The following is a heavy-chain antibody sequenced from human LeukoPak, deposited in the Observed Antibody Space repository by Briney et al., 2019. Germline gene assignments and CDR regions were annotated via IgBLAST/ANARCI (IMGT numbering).Heavy chain of an antibody. V-gene: IGHV4-61*01. Sequence: SETLSLTCTVSGGSVSSSSYYWSWSRQPPGKGLEWIGYIYYSGSTNHNPSLKSRVSISVDTSNDRFSLKLSSVTAADTAVYYCARGPYLDCWGQGTLVTVSS. J-gene: IGHJ4*02. CDR1: GGSVSSSSYY. CDR3: ARGPYLDC. CDR2: IYYSGST.